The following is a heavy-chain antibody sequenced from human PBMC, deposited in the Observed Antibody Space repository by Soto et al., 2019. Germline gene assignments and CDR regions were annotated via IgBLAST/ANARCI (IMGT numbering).Heavy chain of an antibody. D-gene: IGHD3-10*01. CDR2: IYHSGST. CDR3: ARENSNGSGTYLY. J-gene: IGHJ4*02. Sequence: SETLSLTCAVSGYSISSGFYWGWIRQPPGKGLEWIGNIYHSGSTYYNPSLKSRVTISVDTSKNQFSLKLRSVTAADTAVYYCARENSNGSGTYLYWGPGTMVTV. V-gene: IGHV4-38-2*02. CDR1: GYSISSGFY.